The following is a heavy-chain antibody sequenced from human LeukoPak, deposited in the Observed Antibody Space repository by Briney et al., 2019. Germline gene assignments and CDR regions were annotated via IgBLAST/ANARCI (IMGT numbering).Heavy chain of an antibody. CDR3: ARDKVYGDYPYYYYYYGMDV. J-gene: IGHJ6*02. CDR2: INPSGGST. V-gene: IGHV1-46*01. Sequence: ASVKVSCKASGYTFTSYYMHWVRQAPGQGLEWMGIINPSGGSTSYAQKFQGRVTMTRDTSTSTVYMELSSLRSEDTAVYYCARDKVYGDYPYYYYYYGMDVWGQGTTVTVSS. CDR1: GYTFTSYY. D-gene: IGHD4-17*01.